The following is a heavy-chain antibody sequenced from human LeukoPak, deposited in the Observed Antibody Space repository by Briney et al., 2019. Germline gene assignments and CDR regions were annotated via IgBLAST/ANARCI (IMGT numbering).Heavy chain of an antibody. CDR2: MHSNSGNT. J-gene: IGHJ6*03. CDR3: ARSYYYYMDV. CDR1: GFTFTNFD. Sequence: ASVKVSCKASGFTFTNFDIHWVRQAPGQGLEWMGWMHSNSGNTAYAEEFQGRVTITMNTSISTAYMELSSLRSEDTAVYYCARSYYYYMDVWGQGTLVTVSS. V-gene: IGHV1-8*01.